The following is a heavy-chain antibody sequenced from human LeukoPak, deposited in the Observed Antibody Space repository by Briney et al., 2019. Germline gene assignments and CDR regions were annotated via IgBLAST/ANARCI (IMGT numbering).Heavy chain of an antibody. CDR2: ISSSSSYI. V-gene: IGHV3-21*01. CDR3: ARDKRIQLWSPGAYYYYGMDV. D-gene: IGHD5-18*01. J-gene: IGHJ6*02. Sequence: GGSLRLSCAASGFTFSSYSMNWVRQAPGKGLEWVSSISSSSSYIYYADSVKGRFTISRDNAKNSLYLQMNSLRAEDTAVYYCARDKRIQLWSPGAYYYYGMDVWGQGTTVTVSS. CDR1: GFTFSSYS.